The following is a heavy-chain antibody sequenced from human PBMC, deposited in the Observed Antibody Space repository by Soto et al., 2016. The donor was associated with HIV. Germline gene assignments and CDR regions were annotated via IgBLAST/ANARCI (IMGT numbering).Heavy chain of an antibody. J-gene: IGHJ4*02. CDR3: AREALGRYYDSSGHFDY. CDR2: IIPIFGTA. V-gene: IGHV1-69*12. CDR1: GDTFSSYA. D-gene: IGHD3-22*01. Sequence: QVQLVQSGAEVKKPGSSVKVSCKASGDTFSSYAISWVRQAPGRGLEWMGGIIPIFGTANYPQKFRGRVTITADESTNTAYMEVSSLRSEDTAVYYCAREALGRYYDSSGHFDYWGQGTLVTVSS.